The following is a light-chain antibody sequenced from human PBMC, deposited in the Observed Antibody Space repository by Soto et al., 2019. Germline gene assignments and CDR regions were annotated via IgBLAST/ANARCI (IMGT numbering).Light chain of an antibody. CDR1: QSIXXX. CDR2: TAS. J-gene: IGKJ4*01. V-gene: IGKV1-5*03. CDR3: QQYDSYPVT. Sequence: DIQMTQSPSTLSASVGDRVTITCRASQSIXXXLAWYQQKPWKAPKFLIYTASSLESGVPPRFSGSGSGTEFTLTISSLQPDDFGTYYCQQYDSYPVTFGGGTKVEIK.